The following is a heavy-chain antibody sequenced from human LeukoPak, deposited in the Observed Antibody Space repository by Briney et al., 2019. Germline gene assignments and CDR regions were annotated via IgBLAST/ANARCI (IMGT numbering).Heavy chain of an antibody. CDR2: IYYSGTT. V-gene: IGHV4-59*01. J-gene: IGHJ6*03. CDR3: ARVSWFPGTSYYYMDV. Sequence: NPSETLSLTCAVYGGSFSGYYWSWIRQPPGKGLDCIGYIYYSGTTNYNPSLKSRVTISLDTSKNQFSLKLTSVTAADTAVYYCARVSWFPGTSYYYMDVWGKGTTVTVSS. CDR1: GGSFSGYY. D-gene: IGHD1-1*01.